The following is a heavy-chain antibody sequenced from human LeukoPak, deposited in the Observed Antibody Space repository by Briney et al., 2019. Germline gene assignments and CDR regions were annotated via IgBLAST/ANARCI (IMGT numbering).Heavy chain of an antibody. Sequence: PSETLSLTCTVSGGSVSSSSYYWGWIRQPPGKGLEWIGSIYYSGSTYYNPSFKSRVTISIDMSKNQFSLKLSSVTAADTAVYYCARRRSGSYGNFDYWGQGTLVTVSS. V-gene: IGHV4-39*01. CDR3: ARRRSGSYGNFDY. CDR2: IYYSGST. D-gene: IGHD1-26*01. J-gene: IGHJ4*02. CDR1: GGSVSSSSYY.